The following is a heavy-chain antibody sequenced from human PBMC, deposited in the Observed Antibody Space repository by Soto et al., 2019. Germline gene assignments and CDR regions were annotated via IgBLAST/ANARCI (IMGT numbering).Heavy chain of an antibody. CDR2: ISYDGSNK. Sequence: GGSLRLSCAASGFTFSSYAMHWVRQAPGKGLEWVAVISYDGSNKYYADSVKGRFTISRDNSKNTLYLQMNSLRAEDTAVYYSASGAANTCFDSWGQGTLVTVSS. D-gene: IGHD2-15*01. V-gene: IGHV3-30-3*01. CDR3: ASGAANTCFDS. J-gene: IGHJ5*01. CDR1: GFTFSSYA.